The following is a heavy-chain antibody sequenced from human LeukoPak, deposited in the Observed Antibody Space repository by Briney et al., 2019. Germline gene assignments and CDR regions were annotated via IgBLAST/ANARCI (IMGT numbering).Heavy chain of an antibody. D-gene: IGHD1-26*01. V-gene: IGHV3-20*04. CDR1: GFTFDDYG. Sequence: GGSLRLSCAASGFTFDDYGMSWGRQAPGKGLEWVSGINWNGGSTGYADSVKGRFTISRDNAKNSLYLQMNSLRAEDTALYYCARRTNPGVGAPSDYWGQGTLVTVSS. J-gene: IGHJ4*02. CDR3: ARRTNPGVGAPSDY. CDR2: INWNGGST.